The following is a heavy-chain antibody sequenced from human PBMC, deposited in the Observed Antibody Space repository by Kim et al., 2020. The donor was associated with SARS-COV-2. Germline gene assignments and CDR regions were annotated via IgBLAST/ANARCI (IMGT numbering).Heavy chain of an antibody. CDR3: ARVSGPSTRAFDI. CDR1: GGSIDNYY. CDR2: IYYSGST. Sequence: SETLSLTCLVSGGSIDNYYWTWIRQPPGKALDWIGYIYYSGSTNYNPSLKSRVTISVDTSKNQFSLRLRSVTAADTAVYYCARVSGPSTRAFDIWGQGTMVTVSP. J-gene: IGHJ3*02. D-gene: IGHD2-15*01. V-gene: IGHV4-59*13.